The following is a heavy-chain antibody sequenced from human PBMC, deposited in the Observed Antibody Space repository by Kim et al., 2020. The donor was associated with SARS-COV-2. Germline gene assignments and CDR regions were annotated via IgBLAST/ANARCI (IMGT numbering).Heavy chain of an antibody. CDR3: ARAGRSATKITMVRGVIIPFYYFDY. Sequence: GGSLRLSCAASGFTFSSYAMHWVRQAPGKGLEWVAVISYDGSNKYYADSVKGRFTISRDNSKNTLYLQMNSLRAEDTAVYYCARAGRSATKITMVRGVIIPFYYFDYWGQGTLVTVSS. D-gene: IGHD3-10*01. CDR2: ISYDGSNK. V-gene: IGHV3-30*04. CDR1: GFTFSSYA. J-gene: IGHJ4*02.